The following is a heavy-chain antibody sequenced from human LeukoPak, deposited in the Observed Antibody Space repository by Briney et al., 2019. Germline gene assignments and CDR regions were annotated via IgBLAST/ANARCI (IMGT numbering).Heavy chain of an antibody. CDR3: ARDWSGYYGSGRNYYYYYGMDV. J-gene: IGHJ6*02. Sequence: PSETLSLTCAVYGGSFSGYYWSWIRQPPGKGLEWIGEINHSGSTNYNPSLKSRVTISVDTSKNQFSLKLNSVTAADTAVYYCARDWSGYYGSGRNYYYYYGMDVWGQGTTVTVSS. CDR1: GGSFSGYY. D-gene: IGHD3-10*01. CDR2: INHSGST. V-gene: IGHV4-34*01.